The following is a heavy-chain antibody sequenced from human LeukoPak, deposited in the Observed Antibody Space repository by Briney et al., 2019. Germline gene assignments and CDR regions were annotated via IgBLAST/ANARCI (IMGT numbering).Heavy chain of an antibody. CDR1: GGSISTYY. D-gene: IGHD1-26*01. CDR2: VYYTGST. CDR3: ARGENYRGVYYYYGMDV. V-gene: IGHV4-59*01. J-gene: IGHJ6*02. Sequence: PSETLSLTCTVSGGSISTYYWSWIRQPPGKGLEWIGYVYYTGSTNYNPSLESRVTISVDTSKNQFSLKLSSVTAADTAVYYCARGENYRGVYYYYGMDVWGQGTTVTVFS.